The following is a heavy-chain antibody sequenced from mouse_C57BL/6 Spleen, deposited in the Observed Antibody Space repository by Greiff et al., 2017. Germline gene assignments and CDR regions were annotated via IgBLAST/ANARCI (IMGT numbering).Heavy chain of an antibody. CDR3: ARCNDYYFDY. D-gene: IGHD2-4*01. CDR1: GYTFTGYW. Sequence: VKLMESGAELMKPGASVKLSCKATGYTFTGYWIEWVKQRPGHGLEWIGEILPGSGSTNYNAKFKGKATFTADTSSNTAYMQLSSLTTEDSAIYYCARCNDYYFDYWGQGTTLTVSS. V-gene: IGHV1-9*01. CDR2: ILPGSGST. J-gene: IGHJ2*01.